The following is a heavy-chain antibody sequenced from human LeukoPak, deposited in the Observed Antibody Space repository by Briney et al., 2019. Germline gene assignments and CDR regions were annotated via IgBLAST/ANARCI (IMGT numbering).Heavy chain of an antibody. CDR2: ISSSGSTI. CDR3: ARDIRQSGWENFDY. V-gene: IGHV3-48*03. Sequence: SGGSLRLSCAASGFTFSSYEMNWVRQAPGKGLEWVSYISSSGSTIYYADAVKGRFTISRDNAKNSLYLQINSLRAEDTAVYYRARDIRQSGWENFDYWGQGTLVTVSS. J-gene: IGHJ4*02. D-gene: IGHD6-19*01. CDR1: GFTFSSYE.